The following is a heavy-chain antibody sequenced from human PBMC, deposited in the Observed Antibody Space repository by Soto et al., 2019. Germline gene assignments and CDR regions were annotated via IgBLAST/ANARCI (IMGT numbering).Heavy chain of an antibody. D-gene: IGHD3-16*02. V-gene: IGHV4-34*01. Sequence: QVQLQQWGAGLLKPSETLSLTCAVYGGSFSGYYWSWIRQPPGKGLEWIGEINHSGSTNYNPSLKNRVTISVDTSKNQFSLKLSCVTAADTAVYYCASDHSKGWGSYRYTTNFDYWGQGTLVTVSS. CDR2: INHSGST. CDR1: GGSFSGYY. J-gene: IGHJ4*02. CDR3: ASDHSKGWGSYRYTTNFDY.